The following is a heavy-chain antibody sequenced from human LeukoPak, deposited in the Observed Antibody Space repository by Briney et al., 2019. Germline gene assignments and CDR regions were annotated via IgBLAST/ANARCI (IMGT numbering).Heavy chain of an antibody. Sequence: SQTLSLTCAVSGGSISSGGYSWSWIRQPPGTGLEWIGYIYHSGSTYYNPSLKSRVTISVDRSKNQFSLKLSSVTAADTAVYYCAGAKNSFDYWGQGTLVTVSS. CDR1: GGSISSGGYS. D-gene: IGHD4-4*01. CDR2: IYHSGST. J-gene: IGHJ4*02. CDR3: AGAKNSFDY. V-gene: IGHV4-30-2*01.